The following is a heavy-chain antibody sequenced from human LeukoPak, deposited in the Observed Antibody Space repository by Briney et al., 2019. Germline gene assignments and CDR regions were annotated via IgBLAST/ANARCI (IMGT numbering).Heavy chain of an antibody. CDR2: ISYDGRNK. CDR1: GFTFNNYG. D-gene: IGHD2-2*01. V-gene: IGHV3-30*18. Sequence: GGSLRLSCAASGFTFNNYGMHWVRQAPGKGLEWVAVISYDGRNKHYPDSVKGRFTISRDISTDTLWLQMDSLRTEDTAVCYCAKGPLRGTAAAIDYWGQGTLVTVSS. CDR3: AKGPLRGTAAAIDY. J-gene: IGHJ4*02.